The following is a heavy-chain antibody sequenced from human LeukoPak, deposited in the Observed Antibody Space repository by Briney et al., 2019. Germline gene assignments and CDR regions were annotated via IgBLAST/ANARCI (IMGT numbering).Heavy chain of an antibody. V-gene: IGHV1-2*04. J-gene: IGHJ3*02. CDR2: INPNSGGT. D-gene: IGHD3-10*01. CDR1: GYSFTGYY. Sequence: GVSVKVSCKASGYSFTGYYMHWVRQAPGQGLEWMGWINPNSGGTKYAQKFQGWVTMTRDTSISTAYMELSRLRSDDTAVYYCARPRRFGELYEGLDIWGQGTMVTVSS. CDR3: ARPRRFGELYEGLDI.